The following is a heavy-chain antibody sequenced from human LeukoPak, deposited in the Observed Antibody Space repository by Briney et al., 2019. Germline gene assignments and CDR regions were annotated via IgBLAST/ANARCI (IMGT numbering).Heavy chain of an antibody. CDR3: ARDLGTTVTYYYFDY. CDR1: GYTFTSYG. D-gene: IGHD4-17*01. J-gene: IGHJ4*02. CDR2: ISAYNGNT. Sequence: ASVKVSCKASGYTFTSYGISWVRQAPGQGLEWMGWISAYNGNTNYAQKLQGRVTMTTDTSTSTAYMELRSLRSDDTAVYYCARDLGTTVTYYYFDYWGQGTLVTVSS. V-gene: IGHV1-18*01.